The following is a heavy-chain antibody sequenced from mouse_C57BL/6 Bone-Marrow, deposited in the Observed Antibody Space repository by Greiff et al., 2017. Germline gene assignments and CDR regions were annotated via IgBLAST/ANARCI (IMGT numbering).Heavy chain of an antibody. D-gene: IGHD2-5*01. CDR3: TRGGLYSNYGYFDV. Sequence: VQLQQSGAELVRPGASVTLSCKASGYTFTDYEMHWVKQTPVHGLEWIGAIDPETGGTAYNQKFKGKAILTADKSSSTAYMELRSLTSEDSAVYYCTRGGLYSNYGYFDVWGTGTTVTGSS. V-gene: IGHV1-15*01. CDR2: IDPETGGT. CDR1: GYTFTDYE. J-gene: IGHJ1*03.